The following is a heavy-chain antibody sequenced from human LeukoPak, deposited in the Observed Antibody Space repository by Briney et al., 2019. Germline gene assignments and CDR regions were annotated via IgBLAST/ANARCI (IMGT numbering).Heavy chain of an antibody. Sequence: GRSLRLSCAASGFTFSSYGMHWVRQAPGKGLEWVAVISYDGSNKYYADSVKGRFTISRDNSKNTLYLQMNSLRAEDTAVYYCAKVISGYDLRTSYYYYYGMDVWGQGTTVTVSS. CDR2: ISYDGSNK. CDR1: GFTFSSYG. D-gene: IGHD5-12*01. CDR3: AKVISGYDLRTSYYYYYGMDV. J-gene: IGHJ6*02. V-gene: IGHV3-30*18.